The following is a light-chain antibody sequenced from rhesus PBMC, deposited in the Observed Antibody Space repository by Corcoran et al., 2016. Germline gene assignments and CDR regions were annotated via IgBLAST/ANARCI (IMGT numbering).Light chain of an antibody. CDR2: QAS. J-gene: IGKJ2*01. V-gene: IGKV1-74*01. Sequence: DIQMTQSPSSLSASVGDRVTITCRASENVNNYLNWYQQKPGKAPKLLIYQASTLQSGVPSRFSGSGSGTDYTFTISSLQPEDVATYYCQHGYGTPYSFGQGTKVEI. CDR1: ENVNNY. CDR3: QHGYGTPYS.